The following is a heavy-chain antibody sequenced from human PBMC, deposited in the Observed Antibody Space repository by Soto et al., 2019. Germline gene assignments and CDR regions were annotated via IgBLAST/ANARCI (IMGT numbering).Heavy chain of an antibody. D-gene: IGHD6-19*01. J-gene: IGHJ4*02. CDR3: ARSYSSGWEFDY. CDR1: VFTFSNYY. Sequence: RGSLLLSCGSSVFTFSNYYMNWIRQAPGKGLEWVSYISSTGRTIYYADSVKGRFTVSRDNAQNSLSLKLNSLRVEDTAVYYCARSYSSGWEFDYWGQGTKVTVSS. V-gene: IGHV3-11*01. CDR2: ISSTGRTI.